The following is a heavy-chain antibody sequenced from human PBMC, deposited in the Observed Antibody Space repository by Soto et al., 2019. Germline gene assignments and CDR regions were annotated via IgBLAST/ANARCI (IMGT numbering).Heavy chain of an antibody. CDR3: ERQGSSSWSYYYGMDV. CDR2: IYYSGST. V-gene: IGHV4-59*04. CDR1: GGSISSYY. Sequence: PSETLSLTCTVSGGSISSYYWSWIRQPPGKGLEWIGYIYYSGSTYYNPPLKSRVTISVDTSKNQFSLKLSSVTAADTAVYYCERQGSSSWSYYYGMDVWGQGTTVTVSS. D-gene: IGHD6-13*01. J-gene: IGHJ6*02.